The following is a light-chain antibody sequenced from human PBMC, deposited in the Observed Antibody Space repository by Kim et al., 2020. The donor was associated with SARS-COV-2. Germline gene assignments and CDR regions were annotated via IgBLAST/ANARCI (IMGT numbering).Light chain of an antibody. V-gene: IGKV3-11*01. CDR1: QSVSIY. J-gene: IGKJ3*01. Sequence: EIVLTQSPATLSLSPGESATLSCRASQSVSIYLAWYQQKPGQAPRLLIYGASNRATGIPARFSGSGSGTDFTLTISSLEPEDFAVYYYQQHSNGRGFTFGPGTKVDIK. CDR3: QQHSNGRGFT. CDR2: GAS.